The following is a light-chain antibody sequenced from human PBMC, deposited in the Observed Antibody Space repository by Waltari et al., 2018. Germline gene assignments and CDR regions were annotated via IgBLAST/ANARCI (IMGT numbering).Light chain of an antibody. CDR3: QQYNNWPPWT. Sequence: EVVMTQSPATLSLSPGERVTLSCRASQNINNNLAWYQQKPGQATRLLIYGASTRAAGIPARFSGSGSGTEFTLTISSLQSEDFAVYYCQQYNNWPPWTFGQGTKVEIK. CDR1: QNINNN. J-gene: IGKJ1*01. V-gene: IGKV3-15*01. CDR2: GAS.